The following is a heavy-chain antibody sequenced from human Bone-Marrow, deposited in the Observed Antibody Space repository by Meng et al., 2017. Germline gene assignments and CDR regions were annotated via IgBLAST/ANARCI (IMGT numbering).Heavy chain of an antibody. CDR2: ISSSSSYI. V-gene: IGHV3-21*01. CDR1: GFTFSSYN. D-gene: IGHD3-22*01. J-gene: IGHJ3*02. CDR3: AREDTYYYDSSGYYSTKHDAFDI. Sequence: GESLKISCAASGFTFSSYNMNWVRQAPGKGLEWVSSISSSSSYIYYEDSVKGRFTISRDNAKNALYLQMNSLRAEDTAVYDCAREDTYYYDSSGYYSTKHDAFDIWDQGTMVTV.